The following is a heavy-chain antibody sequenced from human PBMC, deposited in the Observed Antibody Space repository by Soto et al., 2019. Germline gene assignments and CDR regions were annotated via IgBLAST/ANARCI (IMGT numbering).Heavy chain of an antibody. D-gene: IGHD3-16*01. V-gene: IGHV2-5*01. J-gene: IGHJ6*02. CDR1: GFSLSTSGVG. Sequence: SGPTLVNPTQTLTLTCTFSGFSLSTSGVGXGWIRQPPGKALEWLALIYWNDDKRYSPSLKSRLTITKDTSKNQVVLTMTNMDPVDTPTYYCAHSEGLDPVQGVDVWGQGTTVTVS. CDR2: IYWNDDK. CDR3: AHSEGLDPVQGVDV.